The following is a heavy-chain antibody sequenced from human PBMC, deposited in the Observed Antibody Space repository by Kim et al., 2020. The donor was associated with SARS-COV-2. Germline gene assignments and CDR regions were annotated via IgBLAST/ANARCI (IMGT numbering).Heavy chain of an antibody. CDR2: I. D-gene: IGHD3-10*01. J-gene: IGHJ3*02. Sequence: IYYTDSVKGRFTISRANAKNSLYLQMNSLRAEDTAVYYCARDGMVRGVDIWGQGTMVTVSS. CDR3: ARDGMVRGVDI. V-gene: IGHV3-11*04.